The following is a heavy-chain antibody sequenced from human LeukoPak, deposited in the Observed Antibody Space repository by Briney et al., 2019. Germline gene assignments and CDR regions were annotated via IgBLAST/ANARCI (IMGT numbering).Heavy chain of an antibody. CDR1: GVTFSGYY. CDR2: INHSRST. V-gene: IGHV4-34*01. CDR3: AGGAYRGHPHQ. Sequence: SETLSLTCAVYGVTFSGYYWNWIRQPPGKGLEWIGEINHSRSTNYNPSLKSRGTRSVDTSKNQFSLELSALAAAFPGVYHCAGGAYRGHPHQWGQGTVVTVSS. D-gene: IGHD3-16*02. J-gene: IGHJ4*02.